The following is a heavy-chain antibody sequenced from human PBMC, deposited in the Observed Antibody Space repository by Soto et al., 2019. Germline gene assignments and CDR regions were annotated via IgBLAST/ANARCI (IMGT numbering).Heavy chain of an antibody. CDR1: GYRFDIYY. D-gene: IGHD1-1*01. J-gene: IGHJ4*02. Sequence: QVQLVQSGAEVKGPGASVKVSCKASGYRFDIYYIHWIRQAPGQGPEWMGTIYPSDGGTLYAQKFKGRVTVTLDMSTGTVSLELSSLTSDDTALYFCARSWARREANNGLDNWGQGTLVSVSA. CDR2: IYPSDGGT. CDR3: ARSWARREANNGLDN. V-gene: IGHV1-46*02.